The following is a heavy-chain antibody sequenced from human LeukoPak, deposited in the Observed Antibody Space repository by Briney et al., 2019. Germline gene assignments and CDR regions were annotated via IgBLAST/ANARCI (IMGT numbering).Heavy chain of an antibody. V-gene: IGHV3-7*01. Sequence: GGSLRLSCAASGFTFSSYWMGWVRQAPGKGPEWVANIKQDGGEKYYVDSVKGRFTISRDNAKNSLYLQMNSLRAEDTAVYYCARVYYDFWSGSFDYWGQGTLVTVSS. CDR3: ARVYYDFWSGSFDY. D-gene: IGHD3-3*01. CDR1: GFTFSSYW. CDR2: IKQDGGEK. J-gene: IGHJ4*02.